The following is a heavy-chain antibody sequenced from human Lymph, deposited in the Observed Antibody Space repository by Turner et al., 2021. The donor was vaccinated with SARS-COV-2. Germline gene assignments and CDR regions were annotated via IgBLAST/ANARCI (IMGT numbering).Heavy chain of an antibody. J-gene: IGHJ6*02. D-gene: IGHD3-3*01. Sequence: VPLVGSGGGVVQPGRSLRLSCAASGFTFSSYAMHCVRQAPGKGLEWVTVISYDGSNKYYADSVKGRFTISRDNSKNTLYLQMNSLRAEDTAVYYCAKVRSIFGVVIGGMDVWGQGTTVTVSS. CDR2: ISYDGSNK. CDR3: AKVRSIFGVVIGGMDV. CDR1: GFTFSSYA. V-gene: IGHV3-30*18.